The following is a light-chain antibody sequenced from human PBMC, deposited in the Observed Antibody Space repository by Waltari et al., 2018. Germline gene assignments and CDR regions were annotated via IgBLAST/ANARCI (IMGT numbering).Light chain of an antibody. CDR1: ILAKKY. J-gene: IGLJ3*02. CDR3: YSAADNAVGV. Sequence: SYDLTQPSSVSVSPGQTARITCSGDILAKKYGRWFQQKPGHAPVQVIYKDNERPSGIPERFSGSSSGTTVTLTISGAHVDDEADYYCYSAADNAVGVFGGGTKLTV. V-gene: IGLV3-27*01. CDR2: KDN.